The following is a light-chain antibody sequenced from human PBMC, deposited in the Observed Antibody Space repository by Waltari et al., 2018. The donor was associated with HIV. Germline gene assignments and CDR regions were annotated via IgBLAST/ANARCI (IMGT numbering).Light chain of an antibody. CDR2: LAS. CDR1: KSLLQGNNKRN. V-gene: IGKV2-28*01. Sequence: DLLISQSPRSLSVSPGESASITCSATKSLLQGNNKRNSIDWYVQRPGQTPRLLIYLASSRASGVPARFACIGSGTNFTLRITKVAPEDVGTYYCLQGLRAPFAFGQGT. CDR3: LQGLRAPFA. J-gene: IGKJ2*01.